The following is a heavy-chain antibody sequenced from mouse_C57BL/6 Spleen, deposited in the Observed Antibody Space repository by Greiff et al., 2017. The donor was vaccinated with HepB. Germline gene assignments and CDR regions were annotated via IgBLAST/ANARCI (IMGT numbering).Heavy chain of an antibody. J-gene: IGHJ3*01. CDR3: ARGGNYYGSRGSSWFAY. CDR2: IDPADSYN. V-gene: IGHV1-50*01. Sequence: VQLQQPGAELVKPGASVKLSCKASGYTFTSYWMQWVKQRPGQGLEWIGEIDPADSYNNYNQKFKGKATLTVDTAASTAYMQRSSLTSEDSAGDYCARGGNYYGSRGSSWFAYWGQGTLVTVSA. D-gene: IGHD1-1*01. CDR1: GYTFTSYW.